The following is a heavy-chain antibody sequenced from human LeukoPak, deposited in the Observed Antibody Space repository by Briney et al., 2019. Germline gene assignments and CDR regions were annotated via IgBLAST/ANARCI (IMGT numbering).Heavy chain of an antibody. CDR2: INPNSGGT. J-gene: IGHJ6*02. Sequence: ASVKVSCKASGYTFTGYYMHWVRQAPGQGLEWMGWINPNSGGTNYAQKFQGWVTMTRDTSISTAYMELSRPRSDDTAVYYCARGGGSSWYKPGYYYGMDVWGQGTTVTVSS. CDR1: GYTFTGYY. CDR3: ARGGGSSWYKPGYYYGMDV. V-gene: IGHV1-2*04. D-gene: IGHD6-13*01.